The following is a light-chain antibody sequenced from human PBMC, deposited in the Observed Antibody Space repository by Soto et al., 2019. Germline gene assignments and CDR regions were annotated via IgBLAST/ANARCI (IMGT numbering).Light chain of an antibody. Sequence: DIQMTQSPSILSASVGHRVTITCGASQSISSWLAWYQQKPGKAPNPLIHKASHLESGVPSRFSGSGSGTEFTLTISSLQPGDFATYYCQHYNTYPWTFGQGTKVDI. CDR3: QHYNTYPWT. J-gene: IGKJ1*01. CDR2: KAS. V-gene: IGKV1-5*03. CDR1: QSISSW.